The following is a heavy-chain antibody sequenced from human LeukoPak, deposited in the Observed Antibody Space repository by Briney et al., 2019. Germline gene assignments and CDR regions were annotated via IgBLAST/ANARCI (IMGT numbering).Heavy chain of an antibody. V-gene: IGHV3-30*18. Sequence: PGGSLRLSCAASGFTFSSYGMHWVRQAPGKGLEWVAVISYDGSNKYYADSVKGRFTISRDNSKNTLYLQMNSLRAEDTAVYYCAKDRDTAMVNWGQGTLVTVSS. CDR1: GFTFSSYG. CDR3: AKDRDTAMVN. J-gene: IGHJ4*02. D-gene: IGHD5-18*01. CDR2: ISYDGSNK.